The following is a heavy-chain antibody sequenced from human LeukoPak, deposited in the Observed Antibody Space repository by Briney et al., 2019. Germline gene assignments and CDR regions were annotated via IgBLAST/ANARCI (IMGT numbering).Heavy chain of an antibody. CDR1: GFTFSSCG. CDR2: IQYDGSTK. CDR3: AKDFGSGSSGFDP. D-gene: IGHD1-26*01. J-gene: IGHJ5*02. V-gene: IGHV3-30*02. Sequence: PGGSLRLSCAASGFTFSSCGMHWVRQAPGKGLEWVSFIQYDGSTKYPTDSVKGRFTFSRDNSNSTLYLQINSLRAEDTAVYCCAKDFGSGSSGFDPWGQGTLVTVSS.